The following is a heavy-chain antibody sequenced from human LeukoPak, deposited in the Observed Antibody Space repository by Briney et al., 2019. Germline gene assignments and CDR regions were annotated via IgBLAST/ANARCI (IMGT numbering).Heavy chain of an antibody. CDR1: GFTFSSYS. J-gene: IGHJ4*02. V-gene: IGHV3-21*01. Sequence: PGGSLRLSCAASGFTFSSYSMNWVRQAPGKGLEWVSSISTSSSYIYYADSVKGRFTISRDNAKKSLYLQMNSLRAEDTAVYYCARASGDTVDTATMGSYWGQGTLATVSS. D-gene: IGHD5-18*01. CDR2: ISTSSSYI. CDR3: ARASGDTVDTATMGSY.